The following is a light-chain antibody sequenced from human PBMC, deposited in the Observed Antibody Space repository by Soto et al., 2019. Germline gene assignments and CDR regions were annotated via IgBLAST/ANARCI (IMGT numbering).Light chain of an antibody. CDR2: GAS. CDR3: KPYGSSLT. V-gene: IGKV3-20*01. Sequence: DIVLAQSPGALSLSPGERATLSCRASQSVSSSYLAWYQQKPGQAPRLLMYGASSRATGIPDRFSASGSGSDFTLTISRLEPEDFAVYYCKPYGSSLTCGGGTKGAIK. CDR1: QSVSSSY. J-gene: IGKJ4*01.